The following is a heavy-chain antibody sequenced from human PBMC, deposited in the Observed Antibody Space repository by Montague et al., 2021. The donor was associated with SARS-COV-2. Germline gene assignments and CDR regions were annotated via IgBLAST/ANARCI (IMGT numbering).Heavy chain of an antibody. J-gene: IGHJ3*02. CDR3: ARRGRKLLPVATTIGGFDI. CDR2: IYDSGST. V-gene: IGHV4-34*01. D-gene: IGHD5-12*01. CDR1: GGSFSGYY. Sequence: ETLSLTCAVYGGSFSGYYWSWIRQPPGKGLEWIGSIYDSGSTYYNPSLKSRVTISVDTSKNHFSLKLNSVTAADTAVYYCARRGRKLLPVATTIGGFDIWGQGTMVTVSS.